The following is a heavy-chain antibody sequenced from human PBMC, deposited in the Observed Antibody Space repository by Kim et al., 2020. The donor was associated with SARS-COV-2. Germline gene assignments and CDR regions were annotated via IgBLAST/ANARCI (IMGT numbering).Heavy chain of an antibody. J-gene: IGHJ6*02. Sequence: GGSLRLSCAASGFTFSSYGMHWVRQAPGKGLEWVAVISYDGSNKYYADSVKGRFTISRDNSKNTLYLQMNSLRAEDTAVYYCAKDTFYGFNYYGMDVWGQGTTVTVSS. CDR2: ISYDGSNK. CDR1: GFTFSSYG. CDR3: AKDTFYGFNYYGMDV. V-gene: IGHV3-30*18. D-gene: IGHD3-10*01.